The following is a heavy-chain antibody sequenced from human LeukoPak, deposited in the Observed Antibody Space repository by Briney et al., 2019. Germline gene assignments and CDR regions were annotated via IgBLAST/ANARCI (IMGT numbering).Heavy chain of an antibody. Sequence: SVRVSCKASGGTFSSYAISWVRQAPGQGLEWMGRIIPILGIANYAQKFQGRVTITADKSTSTAYMELSSLRSEDTAVYYCARVDDSSGYRDFDYWGQGTLVTVSS. D-gene: IGHD3-22*01. V-gene: IGHV1-69*04. J-gene: IGHJ4*02. CDR1: GGTFSSYA. CDR2: IIPILGIA. CDR3: ARVDDSSGYRDFDY.